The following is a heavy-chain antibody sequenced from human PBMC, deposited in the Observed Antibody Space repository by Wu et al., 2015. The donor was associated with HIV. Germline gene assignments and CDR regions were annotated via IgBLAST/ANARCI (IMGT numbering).Heavy chain of an antibody. CDR2: MNPKNGHI. J-gene: IGHJ2*01. V-gene: IGHV1-18*01. CDR1: YILSSYP. Sequence: QALLVQSGPEAKRPGASVNVSCKASYILSSYPIGWVRQAPGQRLEWMGWMNPKNGHIQPAQKFQDKITMSADNSAHTAYMELRSLTSDDTAIYFCARVQFDPNYYTYFDLWGRRNSGHCLL. D-gene: IGHD4/OR15-4a*01. CDR3: ARVQFDPNYYTYFDL.